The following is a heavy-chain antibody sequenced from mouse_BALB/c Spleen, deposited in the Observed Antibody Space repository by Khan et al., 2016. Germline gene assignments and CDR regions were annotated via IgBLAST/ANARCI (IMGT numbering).Heavy chain of an antibody. D-gene: IGHD3-1*01. CDR1: GFNIKDTY. V-gene: IGHV14-3*02. Sequence: VQLQQSGAELVKPGASVKLSCTASGFNIKDTYMHWVKQRPEQGLEWIGRIDPANGNTKYDPKFQGKATITADTSSNTAYLQLSSLTSEDTAVYYCARSSGYVGFDYWGQGTTLTVSS. CDR3: ARSSGYVGFDY. J-gene: IGHJ2*01. CDR2: IDPANGNT.